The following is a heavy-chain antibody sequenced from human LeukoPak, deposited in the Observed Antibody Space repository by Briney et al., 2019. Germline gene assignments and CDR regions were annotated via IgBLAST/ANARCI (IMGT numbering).Heavy chain of an antibody. Sequence: PSETLSLTCTVSGDSISSFHWSWIRQPAGKGLEWIGRIYTSGSTNYNPSLKSRVTISVDTSKNQFSLKLSSVTAADTAVYYCARGGVEQQLVLDYMDVWGKGTTVTVSS. J-gene: IGHJ6*03. CDR2: IYTSGST. V-gene: IGHV4-4*07. CDR3: ARGGVEQQLVLDYMDV. CDR1: GDSISSFH. D-gene: IGHD6-13*01.